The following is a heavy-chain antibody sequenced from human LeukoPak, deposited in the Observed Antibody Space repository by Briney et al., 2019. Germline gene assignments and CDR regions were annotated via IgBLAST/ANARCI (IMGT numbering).Heavy chain of an antibody. CDR1: GFTFSNYA. J-gene: IGHJ4*02. CDR2: ISRSGTNT. Sequence: GGSLRLSCAASGFTFSNYAMSWVRQAPGKGLEWVSAISRSGTNTYYADSVKGRFTISRDNSKNTLYLQMNSLKTEDTAVYYCTTDILGAVTTIDYWGQGTLVTVSS. CDR3: TTDILGAVTTIDY. D-gene: IGHD4-11*01. V-gene: IGHV3-23*01.